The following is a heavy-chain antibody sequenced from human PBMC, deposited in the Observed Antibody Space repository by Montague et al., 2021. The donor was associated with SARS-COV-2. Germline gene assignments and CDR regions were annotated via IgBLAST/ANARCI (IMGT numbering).Heavy chain of an antibody. CDR2: PYYRSEWYS. J-gene: IGHJ4*02. CDR1: GDSVSTNSGT. V-gene: IGHV6-1*01. D-gene: IGHD2-15*01. Sequence: CAISGDSVSTNSGTWNWVRLSPSRGLEWLGRPYYRSEWYSDYSVSVKSRISINPDTSKNQFSLQLNSVTPEDTAVYYCARAERGACGDGNCYQYFFNYWGQGTLVTVSS. CDR3: ARAERGACGDGNCYQYFFNY.